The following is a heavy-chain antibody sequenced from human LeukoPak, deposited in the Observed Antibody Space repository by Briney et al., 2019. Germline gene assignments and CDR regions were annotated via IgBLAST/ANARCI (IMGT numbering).Heavy chain of an antibody. CDR3: ARVHHSSSWGTDDC. D-gene: IGHD6-13*01. CDR1: GFTFSSYW. V-gene: IGHV3-7*01. CDR2: IKEDGSEK. J-gene: IGHJ4*02. Sequence: GGSLRLSCVASGFTFSSYWVTWVRQAPGKGMEWVANIKEDGSEKYYVDSVRGRFTISRDNAKNSLYLHMNSLRAEDTAVYYCARVHHSSSWGTDDCWGQGTQVTVSS.